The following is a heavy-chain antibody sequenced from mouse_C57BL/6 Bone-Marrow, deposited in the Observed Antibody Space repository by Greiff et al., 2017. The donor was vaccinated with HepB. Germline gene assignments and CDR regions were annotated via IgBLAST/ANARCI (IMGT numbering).Heavy chain of an antibody. CDR3: ARRRVDSSGLYAMDY. Sequence: QVQLQQSGPELVKPGASVKISCKASGYSFSSSWMNWVKQSPGKRLEWIGRIYPGDGDTNYNGKFKGKATLTADKSSSTAYMQLSSLTSEDSAVYCCARRRVDSSGLYAMDYWGQGTSVTVSS. CDR1: GYSFSSSW. J-gene: IGHJ4*01. V-gene: IGHV1-82*01. CDR2: IYPGDGDT. D-gene: IGHD3-2*02.